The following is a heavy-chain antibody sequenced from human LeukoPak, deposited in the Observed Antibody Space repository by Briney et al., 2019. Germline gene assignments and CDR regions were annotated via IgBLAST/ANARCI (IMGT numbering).Heavy chain of an antibody. CDR1: GFTFRNHF. D-gene: IGHD2-15*01. J-gene: IGHJ3*02. CDR2: ISYDGSNK. CDR3: ARESGYCSGGSCYSYAFDI. V-gene: IGHV3-30-3*01. Sequence: PGGSLRLSCVASGFTFRNHFMHWVRQAPGKGLEWVAVISYDGSNKYYADSVKGRFTISRDNSKNTLYLQMNSLRAEDTAVYYCARESGYCSGGSCYSYAFDIWGQGTMVTVSS.